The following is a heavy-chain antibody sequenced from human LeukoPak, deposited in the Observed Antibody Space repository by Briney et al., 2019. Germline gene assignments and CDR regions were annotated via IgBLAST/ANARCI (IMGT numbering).Heavy chain of an antibody. CDR1: GFTLSSHW. J-gene: IGHJ3*02. D-gene: IGHD6-19*01. CDR2: VSPDGNSK. V-gene: IGHV3-30-3*01. Sequence: GGSLRLSCAASGFTLSSHWMSWVRQAPGKGLEWVAAVSPDGNSKYYTDSVKGRFTISRDLSRDALYLEMDSLRPEDTALYYCARGTYSSGRCDVFDMWGQGTMVTVSS. CDR3: ARGTYSSGRCDVFDM.